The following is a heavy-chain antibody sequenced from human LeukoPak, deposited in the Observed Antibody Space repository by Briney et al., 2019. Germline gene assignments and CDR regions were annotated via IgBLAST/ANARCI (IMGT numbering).Heavy chain of an antibody. CDR2: IYTGGTT. J-gene: IGHJ4*02. V-gene: IGHV3-53*01. CDR1: GLTVSSNY. CDR3: AKGLSGWYGVEY. Sequence: GGSLRLSCAASGLTVSSNYMSWVRQAPGKGLEWVSVIYTGGTTFYADSVRGRFTISRDNSKNTLYLQMNSLRAEDTAVYYCAKGLSGWYGVEYWGQGTLVTVSS. D-gene: IGHD6-19*01.